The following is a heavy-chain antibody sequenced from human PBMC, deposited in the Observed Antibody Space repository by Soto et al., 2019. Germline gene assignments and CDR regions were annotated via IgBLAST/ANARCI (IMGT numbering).Heavy chain of an antibody. CDR1: GFTFRSFT. V-gene: IGHV3-21*01. D-gene: IGHD6-13*01. CDR3: TRDASRDSSARGWFDP. J-gene: IGHJ5*02. Sequence: PCGTLRLSCAASGFTFRSFTINCFRQSPFKGLEWVSTISSNSAYIYYTDAPRGRFTISRDNAKNSLHLQMNSLRAEDTAVYYCTRDASRDSSARGWFDPWGPGTLVTVSS. CDR2: ISSNSAYI.